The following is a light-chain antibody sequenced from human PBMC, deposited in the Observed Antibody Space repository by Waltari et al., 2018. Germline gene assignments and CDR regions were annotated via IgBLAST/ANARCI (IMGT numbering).Light chain of an antibody. V-gene: IGKV1-39*01. J-gene: IGKJ4*01. CDR2: AAS. Sequence: DIQMTQSPSSLSASIGDKVTITCRASQSVRTYLNWYQQKPGKAPKLLIYAASTLQSGVPSRFSGSGSGADFTLTISSLQPEDFAIYYCQQSYSSPRTFGGGTMVEIK. CDR3: QQSYSSPRT. CDR1: QSVRTY.